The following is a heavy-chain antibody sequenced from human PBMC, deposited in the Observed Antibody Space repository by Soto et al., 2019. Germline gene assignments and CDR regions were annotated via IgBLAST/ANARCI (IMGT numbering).Heavy chain of an antibody. V-gene: IGHV1-69*01. J-gene: IGHJ4*02. D-gene: IGHD3-3*01. CDR2: FIPVYRTL. CDR1: GGRFRNSA. CDR3: ATGVIWIGYFTVDS. Sequence: QGLLVQAGGEVKEPGSLGKISCKASGGRFRNSAFNWVAQTPWPRLEWLGGFIPVYRTLNYAQKFQGRVTITADESTGTAYMTLSSLASNDTAVYYCATGVIWIGYFTVDSWGQGTRVTVSS.